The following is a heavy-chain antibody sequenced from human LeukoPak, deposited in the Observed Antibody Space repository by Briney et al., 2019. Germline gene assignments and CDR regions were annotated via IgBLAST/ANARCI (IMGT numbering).Heavy chain of an antibody. V-gene: IGHV3-15*07. Sequence: GGSLRLSCAASGFTFSNAWMNWVRQAPGKGLEWVGRIKSKVEGGTTDYAAPVKGRFTISRDDSKNTLYLQMNSLKTEDTAVYYCTTAFFEGNYWGQGTLVTVSS. CDR2: IKSKVEGGTT. J-gene: IGHJ4*02. CDR1: GFTFSNAW. CDR3: TTAFFEGNY. D-gene: IGHD3-3*01.